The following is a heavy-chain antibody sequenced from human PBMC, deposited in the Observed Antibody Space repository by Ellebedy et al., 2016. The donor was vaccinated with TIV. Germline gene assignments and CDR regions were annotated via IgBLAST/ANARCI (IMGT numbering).Heavy chain of an antibody. CDR2: ISDKGDTT. Sequence: GGSLRLXXAASGFTFSSYAMSWVRQAPGKGLEWVSVISDKGDTTFYADSAKGRFTISRDNSKKTLYVQMNSLRAEDTAVYYCAKYSGYSSGWLDYWGQGTLVTVSS. J-gene: IGHJ4*02. D-gene: IGHD6-19*01. CDR1: GFTFSSYA. V-gene: IGHV3-23*01. CDR3: AKYSGYSSGWLDY.